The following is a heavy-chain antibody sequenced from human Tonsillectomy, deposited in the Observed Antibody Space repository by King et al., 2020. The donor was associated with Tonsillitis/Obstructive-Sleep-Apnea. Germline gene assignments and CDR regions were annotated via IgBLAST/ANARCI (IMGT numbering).Heavy chain of an antibody. J-gene: IGHJ3*02. CDR3: ARESAAMDAFDI. V-gene: IGHV3-30*04. D-gene: IGHD6-13*01. CDR2: ISHDGSNK. CDR1: GFTFSSYA. Sequence: VQLVESGGGVVQPGKSLRLSCAASGFTFSSYAMHWVRQAPGKGLDWVTFISHDGSNKYYSDSVKGRFTISRDNSKNTLYLQMNSLRAEDTAVYYCARESAAMDAFDIWGQGTMVTVSS.